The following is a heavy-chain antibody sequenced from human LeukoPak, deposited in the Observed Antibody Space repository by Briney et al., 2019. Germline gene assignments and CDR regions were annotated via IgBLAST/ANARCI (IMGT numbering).Heavy chain of an antibody. J-gene: IGHJ4*02. V-gene: IGHV1-18*01. CDR2: ISAYNGNT. D-gene: IGHD3-22*01. CDR3: ARDFAYTKYYYDSSGYYTD. Sequence: ASVKVSCKASGYTFTSYGISWLRQAPGQGLEWMGWISAYNGNTNYAQKLQGRVTMTTDTSTSTAYMELRSLRSDDTAVYYCARDFAYTKYYYDSSGYYTDWGQGTLVTVSS. CDR1: GYTFTSYG.